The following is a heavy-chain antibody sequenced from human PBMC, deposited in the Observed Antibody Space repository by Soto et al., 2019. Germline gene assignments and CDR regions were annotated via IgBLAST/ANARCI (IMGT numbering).Heavy chain of an antibody. CDR3: ARDRVEILAIFGVVSDHYYYYGMDV. J-gene: IGHJ6*02. CDR1: GFTFSSYS. CDR2: ISSSSSTI. Sequence: GGSLRLSCAASGFTFSSYSMNWVRQAPGKGLEWVSYISSSSSTIYYADSVKGRFTISRDNAKNSLYLQMNSLRDEDTAVYYCARDRVEILAIFGVVSDHYYYYGMDVWGQGTTVTVSS. V-gene: IGHV3-48*02. D-gene: IGHD3-3*01.